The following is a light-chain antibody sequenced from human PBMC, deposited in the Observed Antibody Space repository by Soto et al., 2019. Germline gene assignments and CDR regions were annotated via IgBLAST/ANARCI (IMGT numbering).Light chain of an antibody. CDR2: GNS. Sequence: QAVVTQPPSVSGAPGQRVTISCTGSSYNIGAGYDVHWYQQLPGTAPKLLIYGNSNRPSGVPDRFSGSKSGTSASLAITGLQAEDEADYYCQSYDSSLRVVFGGGTKVTVL. V-gene: IGLV1-40*01. J-gene: IGLJ2*01. CDR3: QSYDSSLRVV. CDR1: SYNIGAGYD.